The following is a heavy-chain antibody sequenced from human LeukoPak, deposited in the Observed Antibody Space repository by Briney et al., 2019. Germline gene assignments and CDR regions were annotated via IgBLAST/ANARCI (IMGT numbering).Heavy chain of an antibody. CDR2: IYSGGST. CDR3: ARDIAYDSSGYYSPHFDY. D-gene: IGHD3-22*01. Sequence: GGSLRLSCAASGFSISDYYMTWVRQAPGKGLEWVSVIYSGGSTYYADSVKGRFTISRDNSKNTLYLQMNSLRAEDTAVYYCARDIAYDSSGYYSPHFDYWGQGTLVTVSS. J-gene: IGHJ4*02. CDR1: GFSISDYY. V-gene: IGHV3-53*01.